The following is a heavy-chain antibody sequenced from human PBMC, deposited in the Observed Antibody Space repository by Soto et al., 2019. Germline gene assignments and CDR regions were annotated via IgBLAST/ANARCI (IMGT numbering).Heavy chain of an antibody. CDR2: IIPIFGTA. Sequence: SVKVSCKASGYTFNSYGISWVRQAPGQGLEWMGGIIPIFGTANYAQKFQGRVTITADESTSTAYMELSSLRSEDTAVYYCARCDVPAAYAFDIWGQGTMVTVSS. D-gene: IGHD2-2*01. J-gene: IGHJ3*02. CDR1: GYTFNSYG. CDR3: ARCDVPAAYAFDI. V-gene: IGHV1-69*13.